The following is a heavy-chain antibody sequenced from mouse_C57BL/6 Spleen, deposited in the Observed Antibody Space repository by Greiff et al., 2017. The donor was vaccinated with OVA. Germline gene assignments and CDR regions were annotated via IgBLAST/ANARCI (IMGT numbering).Heavy chain of an antibody. D-gene: IGHD2-3*01. CDR3: ARDGYSYFDV. V-gene: IGHV3-6*01. Sequence: EVKLQESGPGLVKPSQSLSLTCSVTGYSITSGYYWNWIRQVPGNKLEWMGYISYDGSNNYNPSLKNRISITRDTSKNQFFLKLNSVTTEDTATYYCARDGYSYFDVWGTGTTVTVSS. CDR1: GYSITSGYY. CDR2: ISYDGSN. J-gene: IGHJ1*03.